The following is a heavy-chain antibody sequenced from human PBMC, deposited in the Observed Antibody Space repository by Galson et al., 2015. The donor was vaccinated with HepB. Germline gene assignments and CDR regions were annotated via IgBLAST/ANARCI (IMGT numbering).Heavy chain of an antibody. Sequence: QSGAEVKKPGESLKISRKGSGYSFTSYWIGWVRQMPGKGLEWMGIIYPGDSDTRYSPSFQGQVTISADKSISTAYLQWSSLKASDTAMYYCARRGGYCSSTSCYAGLDYWGQGTLVTVSS. D-gene: IGHD2-2*01. J-gene: IGHJ4*02. CDR3: ARRGGYCSSTSCYAGLDY. V-gene: IGHV5-51*01. CDR2: IYPGDSDT. CDR1: GYSFTSYW.